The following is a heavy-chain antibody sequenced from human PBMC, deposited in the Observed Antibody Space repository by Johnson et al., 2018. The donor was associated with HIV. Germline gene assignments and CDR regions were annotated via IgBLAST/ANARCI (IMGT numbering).Heavy chain of an antibody. J-gene: IGHJ3*02. V-gene: IGHV3-33*08. CDR3: AREGEGYSSSWYDAFDI. CDR1: GFTFRSYW. D-gene: IGHD6-13*01. Sequence: VQLVESGGGLVQPGGSLRLSCAASGFTFRSYWMSWVRQAPGKGLELVAVIWYDGSNKYYADSVKGRFTISRDNSKNTLYLQMNSLRAEDTAVYYCAREGEGYSSSWYDAFDIWGQGTMVTVSS. CDR2: IWYDGSNK.